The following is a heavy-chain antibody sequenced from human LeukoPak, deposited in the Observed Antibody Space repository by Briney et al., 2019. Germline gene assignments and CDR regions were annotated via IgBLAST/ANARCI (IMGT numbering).Heavy chain of an antibody. Sequence: PGESLKISCKGSGYSFTSYWIGWVRQMPGKGLEWMGIIYPGDSDTRYSPSFQGQVTISADKSISTAYLQWSSLKASDTAMYYCARMEDYILRSFDWFSYRYFDYWAQGTLVTVSS. D-gene: IGHD3-9*01. V-gene: IGHV5-51*01. CDR3: ARMEDYILRSFDWFSYRYFDY. CDR1: GYSFTSYW. J-gene: IGHJ4*02. CDR2: IYPGDSDT.